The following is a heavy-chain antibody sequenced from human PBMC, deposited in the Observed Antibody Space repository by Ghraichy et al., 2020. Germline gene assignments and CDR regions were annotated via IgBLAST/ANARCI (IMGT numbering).Heavy chain of an antibody. V-gene: IGHV4-59*01. Sequence: SETLSLTCTVSGGYISSYYWSWIRQPPGKGLEWIGYIYYSGSTNYNPSLKSRVTISVDTSKNQFSLKLSSVTAADTAVYYCARGHYPDTAMVFDYWGQGTLVTVSS. CDR1: GGYISSYY. CDR2: IYYSGST. J-gene: IGHJ4*02. CDR3: ARGHYPDTAMVFDY. D-gene: IGHD5-18*01.